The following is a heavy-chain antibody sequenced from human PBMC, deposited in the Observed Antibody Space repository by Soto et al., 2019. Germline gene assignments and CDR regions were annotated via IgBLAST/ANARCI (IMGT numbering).Heavy chain of an antibody. CDR2: ISAYNGNT. CDR1: GYTFTSYG. V-gene: IGHV1-18*01. CDR3: ARDCSSTSCYLDAFDI. J-gene: IGHJ3*02. D-gene: IGHD2-2*01. Sequence: GASVKVSCKASGYTFTSYGISWVRQAPGQGLEWMGWISAYNGNTNHAQKLQGRVTMTTDTSTSTAYMELRSLRSDDTAVYYCARDCSSTSCYLDAFDIWGQGTMVTVSS.